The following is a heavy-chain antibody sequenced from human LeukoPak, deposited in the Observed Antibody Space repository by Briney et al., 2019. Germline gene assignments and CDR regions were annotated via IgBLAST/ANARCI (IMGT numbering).Heavy chain of an antibody. V-gene: IGHV1-18*01. CDR3: ARDARSGSYSYDY. Sequence: ASVTVSYKASGYTFNNYGISWVRQAPGQGLEWMGWISAYNGNANYAQKLQGRVTVTTDTSTSTAYMDLRSLRSDDTAVYYCARDARSGSYSYDYWGQGTLVTVSS. CDR2: ISAYNGNA. CDR1: GYTFNNYG. D-gene: IGHD1-26*01. J-gene: IGHJ4*02.